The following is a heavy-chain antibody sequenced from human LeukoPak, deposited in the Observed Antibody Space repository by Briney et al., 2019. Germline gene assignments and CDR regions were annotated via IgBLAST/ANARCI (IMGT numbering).Heavy chain of an antibody. Sequence: GGSLRLSCAASGFTFSSYGMIWVRQAPGKGLEWISYISTSASAVYYADSVKGRFTISRDNAKTSLYLQMNSLRAEDTAVYYCARDAFYCSSTSCYDHWGQGTLVTVSS. CDR1: GFTFSSYG. D-gene: IGHD2-2*01. CDR2: ISTSASAV. CDR3: ARDAFYCSSTSCYDH. J-gene: IGHJ5*02. V-gene: IGHV3-48*04.